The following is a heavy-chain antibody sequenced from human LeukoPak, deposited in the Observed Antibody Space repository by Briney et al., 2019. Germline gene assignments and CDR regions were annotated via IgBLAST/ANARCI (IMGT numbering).Heavy chain of an antibody. D-gene: IGHD1-26*01. CDR3: ARDHPGSSGSYSN. J-gene: IGHJ4*02. Sequence: ASVKVSCKASGYTFTSYYMHWVRQAPGQGLEWMGIINPSGGSTSYAQKFQGRVTITADESTNTAYMELSSLRSEDTAVYYCARDHPGSSGSYSNWGQGTLVTVSS. CDR1: GYTFTSYY. V-gene: IGHV1-46*01. CDR2: INPSGGST.